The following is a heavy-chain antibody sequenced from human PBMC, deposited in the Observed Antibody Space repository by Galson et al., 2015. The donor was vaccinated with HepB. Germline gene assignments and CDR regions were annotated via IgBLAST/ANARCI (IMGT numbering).Heavy chain of an antibody. CDR2: ISYDGSNI. CDR1: GFTFSNYV. D-gene: IGHD7-27*01. CDR3: ARVGTGDAFDI. J-gene: IGHJ3*02. Sequence: SLRLSCAASGFTFSNYVMHWVRQAPGKGLEWVTIISYDGSNIYYADSVKGRFTISRDNSKNTLYLQMNSLRAEDTAVYYCARVGTGDAFDIWGQGTMVTVSS. V-gene: IGHV3-30*03.